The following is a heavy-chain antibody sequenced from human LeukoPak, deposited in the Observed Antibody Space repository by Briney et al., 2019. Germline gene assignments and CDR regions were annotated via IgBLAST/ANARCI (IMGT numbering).Heavy chain of an antibody. CDR2: TRNKANTYTT. D-gene: IGHD5-12*01. CDR3: AGAAEYSGYDSADY. Sequence: PGGSLRLSCAASGFTFSDHYMDWVRQAPGKGLEWVGRTRNKANTYTTEYAASVKGRFTISRDDSKNSLYLQMNSLKTEDTAVYYCAGAAEYSGYDSADYWGQGTLVTVSS. CDR1: GFTFSDHY. J-gene: IGHJ4*02. V-gene: IGHV3-72*01.